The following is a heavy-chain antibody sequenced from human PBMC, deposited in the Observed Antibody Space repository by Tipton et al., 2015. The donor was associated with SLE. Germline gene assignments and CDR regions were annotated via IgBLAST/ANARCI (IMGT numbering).Heavy chain of an antibody. CDR3: ARDTHTYYFDY. V-gene: IGHV3-48*01. Sequence: SLRLSCAASGFTFSSYSMNWVRQAPGKGLEWVSYISSSSSTIYYADSVKGRFTISRDNAKNPLYLQMNSLRAEDTAVYYCARDTHTYYFDYWGQGALVTVSS. CDR1: GFTFSSYS. CDR2: ISSSSSTI. J-gene: IGHJ4*02.